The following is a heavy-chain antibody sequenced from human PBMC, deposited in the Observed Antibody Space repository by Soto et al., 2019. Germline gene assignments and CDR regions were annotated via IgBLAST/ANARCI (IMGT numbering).Heavy chain of an antibody. CDR3: TTGRQGSSGRYYYYGMDV. D-gene: IGHD3-10*01. CDR1: GFTFSNAW. V-gene: IGHV3-15*07. Sequence: GGSLRLSCAASGFTFSNAWMNWVRQAPGKGLEWVGRIKSKTDGGTTDYAAPVKGRFTISRDDSKNTLYLQMNSLKTEDTAVYYCTTGRQGSSGRYYYYGMDVWGQGTTVTVSS. CDR2: IKSKTDGGTT. J-gene: IGHJ6*02.